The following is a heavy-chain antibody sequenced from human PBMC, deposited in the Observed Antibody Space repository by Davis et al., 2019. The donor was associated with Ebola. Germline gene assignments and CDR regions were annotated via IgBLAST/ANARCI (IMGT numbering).Heavy chain of an antibody. V-gene: IGHV1-18*04. CDR2: ISAYNGNT. Sequence: AASVQISCNASGYTFTSYDISWVRQAPGQGLEWMGWISAYNGNTNYAQKLQGRVTMTTDTSTSTAYIELRSLRSDDTAVYYCARDHPHYDFWSGYPIDYWGQGTLVTVSS. CDR1: GYTFTSYD. D-gene: IGHD3-3*01. CDR3: ARDHPHYDFWSGYPIDY. J-gene: IGHJ4*02.